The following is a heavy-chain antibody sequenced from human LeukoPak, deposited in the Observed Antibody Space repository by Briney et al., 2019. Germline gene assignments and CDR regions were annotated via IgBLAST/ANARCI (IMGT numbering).Heavy chain of an antibody. V-gene: IGHV3-30-3*01. CDR2: TSYDGSNK. J-gene: IGHJ4*02. CDR1: GFTFSSYA. D-gene: IGHD6-13*01. Sequence: PGRSLRLSCAASGFTFSSYAMHWVRQAPGKGLEWVAVTSYDGSNKYYADSVKGRFTISRDNSKNTLYLQMNSLRAEDTAVYYCARGGYTTGFDYWGQGTLVTVSS. CDR3: ARGGYTTGFDY.